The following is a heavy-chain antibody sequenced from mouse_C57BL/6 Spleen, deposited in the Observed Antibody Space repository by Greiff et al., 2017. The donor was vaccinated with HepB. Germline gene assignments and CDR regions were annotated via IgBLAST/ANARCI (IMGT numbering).Heavy chain of an antibody. CDR2: IRNKANGYTT. V-gene: IGHV7-3*01. CDR3: ARSHYGGDYAMDY. J-gene: IGHJ4*01. CDR1: GFTFTDYY. D-gene: IGHD1-2*01. Sequence: EVKLMESGGGLVQPGGSLSLSCAASGFTFTDYYMSWVRQPPGKALEWLGFIRNKANGYTTEYSASVKGRFTISRDNSQSILYLQMNALRAEDSATDYCARSHYGGDYAMDYWGQGTSVTVSS.